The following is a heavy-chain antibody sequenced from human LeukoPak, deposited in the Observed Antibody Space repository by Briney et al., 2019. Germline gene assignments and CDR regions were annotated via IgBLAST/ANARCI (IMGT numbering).Heavy chain of an antibody. CDR1: VFSLSTSGVG. Sequence: ESGPTLVKPTQTLTLTCTFSVFSLSTSGVGVGWIRQPPGKALEWLALIYWNDDKRYSPSLKSRLTITKDTSKNQVVLTMTNVDPVDTATYYCAHRPPGWYLLDSWGQGTLVTVSS. CDR2: IYWNDDK. V-gene: IGHV2-5*01. D-gene: IGHD6-19*01. J-gene: IGHJ4*02. CDR3: AHRPPGWYLLDS.